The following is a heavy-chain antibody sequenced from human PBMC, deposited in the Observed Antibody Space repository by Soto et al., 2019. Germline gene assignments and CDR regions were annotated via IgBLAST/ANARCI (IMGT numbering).Heavy chain of an antibody. D-gene: IGHD2-15*01. CDR1: GGSISSGAYY. V-gene: IGHV4-31*03. Sequence: QVQLQESGPGLVKPSQTLSLTCTVSGGSISSGAYYWSWIRQLPGKGLEWIGYIYYDGSTYYNPSLTSRVTISVDTSQNQFSLNLTSVTAADTAVYYCAKARGTFYSWGQGTLVTVSS. CDR2: IYYDGST. CDR3: AKARGTFYS. J-gene: IGHJ4*02.